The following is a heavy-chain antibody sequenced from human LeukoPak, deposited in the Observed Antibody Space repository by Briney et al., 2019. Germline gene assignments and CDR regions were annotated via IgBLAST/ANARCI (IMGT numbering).Heavy chain of an antibody. CDR3: ARDQRKGYCSGGSCSGGMDV. J-gene: IGHJ6*02. CDR2: ISSSSSYI. CDR1: GFTFSSYS. D-gene: IGHD2-15*01. Sequence: GGSLRLSCAASGFTFSSYSMNWVRQAPGKGLEWVSSISSSSSYIYYADSVKGRFTISRDNAKNSLYLQMNSLRAEDTAVYYCARDQRKGYCSGGSCSGGMDVWGQGTTVTVSS. V-gene: IGHV3-21*01.